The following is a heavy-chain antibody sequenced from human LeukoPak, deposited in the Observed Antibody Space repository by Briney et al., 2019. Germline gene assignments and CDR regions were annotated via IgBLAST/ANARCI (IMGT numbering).Heavy chain of an antibody. CDR2: ISGSGGST. J-gene: IGHJ6*04. CDR1: GLTFSSYA. CDR3: AKETAVVGWYHGMDV. V-gene: IGHV3-23*01. D-gene: IGHD6-19*01. Sequence: PGGSLRLSCAGSGLTFSSYAMSWVRQAPGKGLEWVSAISGSGGSTYYADSVKGRFTISRDNSKNTLYLQMNSLRAEDTAVYYCAKETAVVGWYHGMDVWGKWTTVTVSS.